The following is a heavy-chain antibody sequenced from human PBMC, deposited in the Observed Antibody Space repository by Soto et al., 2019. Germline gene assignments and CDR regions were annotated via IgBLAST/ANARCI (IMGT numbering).Heavy chain of an antibody. CDR2: MNPNSGNT. J-gene: IGHJ4*02. Sequence: ASVKVSCTASGYTFTSYDINWLRQATGQGLEWMGWMNPNSGNTGFAQKFLGRVTMTRNTSISTAYMELRSLRSEETAVYYCASGKVDYLDYWGKGTLVPVSS. CDR1: GYTFTSYD. CDR3: ASGKVDYLDY. D-gene: IGHD1-26*01. V-gene: IGHV1-8*01.